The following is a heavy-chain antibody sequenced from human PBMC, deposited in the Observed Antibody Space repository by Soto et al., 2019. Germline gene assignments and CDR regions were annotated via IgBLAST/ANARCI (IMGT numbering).Heavy chain of an antibody. V-gene: IGHV3-64D*08. CDR2: ISSNGGST. CDR3: VKDAVPNPLELFYMDV. J-gene: IGHJ6*02. Sequence: GGFLRLSCSASGFTFSSYAMHWVRQAPGKGLEYVSAISSNGGSTYYADSVKGRFTISRDNSKNTLYLQMSSLRAEDTAVYYCVKDAVPNPLELFYMDVWGQGTTVTVSS. D-gene: IGHD1-7*01. CDR1: GFTFSSYA.